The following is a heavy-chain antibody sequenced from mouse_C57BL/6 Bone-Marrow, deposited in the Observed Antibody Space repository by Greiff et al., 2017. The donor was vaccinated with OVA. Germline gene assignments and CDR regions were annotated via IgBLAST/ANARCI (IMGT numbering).Heavy chain of an antibody. CDR1: GYTFTSYW. V-gene: IGHV1-59*01. CDR2: IDPSDSYT. Sequence: VQLQQPGAELVRPGTSVKLSCKASGYTFTSYWMHWVKQRPGQGLEWIGVIDPSDSYTNYNQKVKGKATLTVDTSSSTAYMQRSSLTSEDSAVYYCAREGYDYVLFDYWGQGTTLTVSS. D-gene: IGHD2-4*01. J-gene: IGHJ2*01. CDR3: AREGYDYVLFDY.